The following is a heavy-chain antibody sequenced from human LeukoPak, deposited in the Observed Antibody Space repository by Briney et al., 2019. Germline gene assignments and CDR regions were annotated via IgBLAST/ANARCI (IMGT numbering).Heavy chain of an antibody. Sequence: SETLSLTCIVSGGSINNYYWSWIRQPPGKGLEWIGYIYYTGSTNYSPSLKSRVTISADTSKIQFSLKLRSVTAADTAVYFCARHQGHDFYDSSGYYSFDYWGQGTLVTVSS. J-gene: IGHJ4*02. CDR2: IYYTGST. V-gene: IGHV4-59*08. D-gene: IGHD3-22*01. CDR1: GGSINNYY. CDR3: ARHQGHDFYDSSGYYSFDY.